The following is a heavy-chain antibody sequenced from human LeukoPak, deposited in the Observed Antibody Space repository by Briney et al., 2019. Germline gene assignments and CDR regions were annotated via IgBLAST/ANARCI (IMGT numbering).Heavy chain of an antibody. J-gene: IGHJ4*02. Sequence: PGGSLRLSCAASGFTVSSNYMSWVRQAPGKGLEWVSVIYSGGSTYYADSVKGRFTISRDNSKNTLYLQMNSLGAEDTAVYYCAKGDSSSWYRGYYFDYWGQGTLVTVSS. CDR2: IYSGGST. CDR3: AKGDSSSWYRGYYFDY. CDR1: GFTVSSNY. D-gene: IGHD6-13*01. V-gene: IGHV3-53*01.